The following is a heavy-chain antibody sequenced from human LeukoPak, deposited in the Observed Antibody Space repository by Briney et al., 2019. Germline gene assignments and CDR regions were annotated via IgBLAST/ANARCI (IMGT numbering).Heavy chain of an antibody. D-gene: IGHD1-26*01. CDR3: ARSGSYGPLFDP. J-gene: IGHJ5*02. CDR1: GFTFSSYS. CDR2: ISSSSSYI. Sequence: SGGSLRLSCAASGFTFSSYSMTWVRQAPGKGLEWVSSISSSSSYIYYADSVKGRFTISRDNAKNSLYLQMNSLRAEDTAVYYCARSGSYGPLFDPWGQGTLVTVSS. V-gene: IGHV3-21*01.